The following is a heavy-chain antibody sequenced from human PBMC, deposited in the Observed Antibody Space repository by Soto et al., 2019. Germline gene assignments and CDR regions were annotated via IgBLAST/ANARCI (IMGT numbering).Heavy chain of an antibody. CDR2: IIPIFGTA. D-gene: IGHD4-17*01. V-gene: IGHV1-69*13. CDR1: GCTFSSYA. CDR3: ARETSDYGRNSFDY. Sequence: SVKVSCKASGCTFSSYAISWVRQAPGQGLEWMGGIIPIFGTANYAQKFQGRVTITADESTSTAYMELSSLRSEDTAVYYCARETSDYGRNSFDYWGQGRLFPVSS. J-gene: IGHJ4*02.